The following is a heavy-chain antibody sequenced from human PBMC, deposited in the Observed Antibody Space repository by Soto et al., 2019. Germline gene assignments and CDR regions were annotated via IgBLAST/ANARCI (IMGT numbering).Heavy chain of an antibody. V-gene: IGHV5-51*01. CDR3: ARLTQEYPHWFDP. CDR2: IYPGNSDT. J-gene: IGHJ5*02. CDR1: GYSFTSYW. Sequence: GESLKISCKGSGYSFTSYWIGWVRQMPGKGLEWMGIIYPGNSDTRYSPSFQGQVTISADKSIRTAYLQWSSLKASDTAMYYCARLTQEYPHWFDPWGQGTLVTVSS.